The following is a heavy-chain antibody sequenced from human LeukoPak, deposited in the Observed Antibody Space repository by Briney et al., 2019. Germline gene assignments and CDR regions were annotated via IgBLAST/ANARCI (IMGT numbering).Heavy chain of an antibody. D-gene: IGHD3-3*01. CDR3: ARDGYYDFWSGYSSPFKWFDP. V-gene: IGHV3-15*01. CDR1: GFTFINAW. Sequence: GGSLRLSCAASGFTFINAWMAWVRQAPGKGLEWVGRIKAKAHGGTIEYAAPVKGRFTISRDDSKNTLYLQMNSLRAEDTVVYYCARDGYYDFWSGYSSPFKWFDPWGQGTLVTVSS. J-gene: IGHJ5*02. CDR2: IKAKAHGGTI.